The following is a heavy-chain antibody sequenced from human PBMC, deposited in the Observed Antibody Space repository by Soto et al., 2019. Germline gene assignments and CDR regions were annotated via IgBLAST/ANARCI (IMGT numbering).Heavy chain of an antibody. CDR1: GFTFRGYS. V-gene: IGHV3-48*02. J-gene: IGHJ6*02. Sequence: EVQLVESGGGLVQPGGSLRLSCAASGFTFRGYSMNWVRQAPGKGLEWVSYISSSSSTIYYADSVKGRFTISRDNAKNSLYLQMNSLRDEDTAVYYWARDIGCSGGSCYYYGMDVWGQGTTVTVSS. CDR3: ARDIGCSGGSCYYYGMDV. D-gene: IGHD2-15*01. CDR2: ISSSSSTI.